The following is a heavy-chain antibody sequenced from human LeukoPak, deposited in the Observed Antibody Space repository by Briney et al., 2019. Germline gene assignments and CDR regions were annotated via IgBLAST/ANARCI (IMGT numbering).Heavy chain of an antibody. D-gene: IGHD1-26*01. V-gene: IGHV3-30-3*01. Sequence: GRSLRLSCAASGFTFSSYAMHWVRQAPGKGLEWVAVISYDGSNKYYADSVKGRFTISRDNSKNTLYLQMNSLRAEDTAVYYCARRGATTSGGYFDYWGQGTLVTASS. CDR1: GFTFSSYA. CDR3: ARRGATTSGGYFDY. CDR2: ISYDGSNK. J-gene: IGHJ4*02.